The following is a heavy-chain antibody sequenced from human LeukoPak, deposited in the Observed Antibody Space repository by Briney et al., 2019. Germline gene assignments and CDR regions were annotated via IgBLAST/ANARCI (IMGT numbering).Heavy chain of an antibody. J-gene: IGHJ4*02. V-gene: IGHV4-59*01. CDR1: GGSISSYY. D-gene: IGHD5-18*01. CDR2: IYYSGST. Sequence: SETLSLTCTVSGGSISSYYWSWIRQPPGKGLEWIGYIYYSGSTNYNPSLKSRVTISLDTSKNQFSLKLSSVTAADTAVYYCARAGGYSYGNFDYWGQGTLVTVSS. CDR3: ARAGGYSYGNFDY.